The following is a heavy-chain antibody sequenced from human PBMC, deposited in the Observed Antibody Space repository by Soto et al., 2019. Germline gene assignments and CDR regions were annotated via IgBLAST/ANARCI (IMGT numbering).Heavy chain of an antibody. J-gene: IGHJ4*02. CDR1: GGSISSGGYY. Sequence: SETLSLTCTVSGGSISSGGYYWSWIRQHPGKGLEWIGYIYYSGSTYYNPSLKSRVTISVDPSKNQFSLKLSSVTAADTAVYYCARIWWGRYCSSTSCFHFDYWGQGTLVTVSS. V-gene: IGHV4-31*03. CDR2: IYYSGST. CDR3: ARIWWGRYCSSTSCFHFDY. D-gene: IGHD2-2*01.